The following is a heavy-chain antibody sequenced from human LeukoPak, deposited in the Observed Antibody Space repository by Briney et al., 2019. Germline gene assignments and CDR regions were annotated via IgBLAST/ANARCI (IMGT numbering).Heavy chain of an antibody. V-gene: IGHV4-59*01. CDR3: ARSYGSGSYSDYYYGMDV. D-gene: IGHD3-10*01. Sequence: SETLSLTCTVSGGSISSYYWSWIRQPPGKGLEWIGYIYYSGSTNYNPSLKSRVTISVDTSKNQSSLKLSSVTAADTAVYYCARSYGSGSYSDYYYGMDVWGQGTTVTVS. J-gene: IGHJ6*02. CDR2: IYYSGST. CDR1: GGSISSYY.